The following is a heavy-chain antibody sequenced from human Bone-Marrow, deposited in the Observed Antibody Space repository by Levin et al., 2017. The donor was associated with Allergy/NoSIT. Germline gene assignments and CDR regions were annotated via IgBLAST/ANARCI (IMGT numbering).Heavy chain of an antibody. CDR1: GYSFTSYG. CDR3: ARESGFCSGGSCFGAFDF. Sequence: ASVKVSCKASGYSFTSYGITWVRQAPGQGLEWMGWINPNNGDANYAQKVQDRVTMTTDKSTRTGYMELRSLRSDDTAVYYCARESGFCSGGSCFGAFDFWGPGTMLTVSS. D-gene: IGHD2-15*01. J-gene: IGHJ3*01. CDR2: INPNNGDA. V-gene: IGHV1-18*01.